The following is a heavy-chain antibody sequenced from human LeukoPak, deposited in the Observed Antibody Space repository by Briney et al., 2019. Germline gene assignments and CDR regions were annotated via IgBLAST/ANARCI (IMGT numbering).Heavy chain of an antibody. D-gene: IGHD2-15*01. J-gene: IGHJ6*04. CDR1: GGTFSSYA. Sequence: ASVKVSCKASGGTFSSYAISWVRQAPGQGLEWMGGIIPIFGTANYAQKFQGRVTITADESTSTAYMELSSLRSEDTAVYYCASGGVVVVVAATPDLQYYYYGMDVWGKGTTVTVSS. CDR3: ASGGVVVVVAATPDLQYYYYGMDV. V-gene: IGHV1-69*13. CDR2: IIPIFGTA.